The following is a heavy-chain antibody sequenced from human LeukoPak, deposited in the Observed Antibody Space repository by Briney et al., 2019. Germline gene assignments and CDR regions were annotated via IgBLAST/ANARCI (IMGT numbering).Heavy chain of an antibody. CDR3: ARDGGCSGGSCYDY. D-gene: IGHD2-15*01. Sequence: PGRSLRLSCAASGFTFSSYGMHWVRQAPGKGLEWVAVIWYDGSNKYYADSVKGRFTISRDNSKNTPYLQMNSLRAEDTAVYYCARDGGCSGGSCYDYWGQGTLVTVSS. CDR2: IWYDGSNK. V-gene: IGHV3-33*01. J-gene: IGHJ4*02. CDR1: GFTFSSYG.